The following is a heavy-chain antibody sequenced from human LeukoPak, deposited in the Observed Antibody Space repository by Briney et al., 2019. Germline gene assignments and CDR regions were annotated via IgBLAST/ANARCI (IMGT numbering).Heavy chain of an antibody. CDR3: ARDRVLRYFDWLLYTLGY. CDR2: INPSGGST. D-gene: IGHD3-9*01. Sequence: WASVKVSCKASGYTFTSYYMHWVRQAPGQGLEWMGIINPSGGSTSYAQKFQGRVTMTRDTSTSTVYMELSSLRSEDTAVYYCARDRVLRYFDWLLYTLGYWGQGTLVTVSS. V-gene: IGHV1-46*01. J-gene: IGHJ4*02. CDR1: GYTFTSYY.